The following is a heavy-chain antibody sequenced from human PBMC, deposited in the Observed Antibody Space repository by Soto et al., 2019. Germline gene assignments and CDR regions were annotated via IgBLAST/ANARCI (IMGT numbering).Heavy chain of an antibody. CDR3: ARDLGYCGGDCYSDGLGY. D-gene: IGHD2-21*02. CDR2: IYYSGST. Sequence: LSLTCTVSGGSISSYYWSWIRQPPGKGLEWIGYIYYSGSTNYNPSLKSRVTISVDTSKNQFSLKLSSVTAADTAVYYCARDLGYCGGDCYSDGLGYWGQRTLVTVSS. V-gene: IGHV4-59*01. CDR1: GGSISSYY. J-gene: IGHJ4*02.